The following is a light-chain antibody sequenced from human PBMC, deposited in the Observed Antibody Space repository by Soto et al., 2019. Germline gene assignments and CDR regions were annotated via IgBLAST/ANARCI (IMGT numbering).Light chain of an antibody. Sequence: QPVLTQPPSASGSAGQSVTISCTGTSSDVGDYNYVSWYQQHPGKAPKLMIYEVSKRPSGVPDRFSGSKSGNTASLTVSGLQAEDEADYYCSSYAGSNNYVFGTGTQLTVL. CDR1: SSDVGDYNY. CDR3: SSYAGSNNYV. V-gene: IGLV2-8*01. CDR2: EVS. J-gene: IGLJ1*01.